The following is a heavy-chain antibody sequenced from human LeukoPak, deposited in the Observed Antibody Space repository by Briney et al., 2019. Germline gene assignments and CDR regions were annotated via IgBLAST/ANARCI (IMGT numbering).Heavy chain of an antibody. CDR2: IIPIFGTA. Sequence: GASVKVSCKASGGTFSSYAISWVRQAPGQGLEWMGGIIPIFGTANYAQKFQGRVTITADKSTSTAYMELSSLRSEDTAVYYCARVGSSGLGAFDIWGQGTMVTVSS. V-gene: IGHV1-69*06. CDR1: GGTFSSYA. D-gene: IGHD6-19*01. J-gene: IGHJ3*02. CDR3: ARVGSSGLGAFDI.